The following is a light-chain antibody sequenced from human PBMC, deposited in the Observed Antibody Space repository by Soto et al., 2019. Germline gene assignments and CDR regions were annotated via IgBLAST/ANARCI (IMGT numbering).Light chain of an antibody. V-gene: IGKV1-5*03. Sequence: DIQMTQFPSTLPASVGDTVTITCRASQTVDTWLAWYQQKPGKAPSLLIYRASSLESGVPSRFSGSGSGTEFTLTIRSLQPDDFASYHCQQYNNYPRTFGQGTKVEVK. J-gene: IGKJ1*01. CDR2: RAS. CDR3: QQYNNYPRT. CDR1: QTVDTW.